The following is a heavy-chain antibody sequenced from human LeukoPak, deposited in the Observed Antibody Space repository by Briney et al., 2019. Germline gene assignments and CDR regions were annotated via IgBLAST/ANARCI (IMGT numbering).Heavy chain of an antibody. CDR2: INPNSGGT. CDR3: ARGGRYAGSYFDY. Sequence: ASVKVSCKASGYTFTGYYLYWVRQAPGQGPEWMGWINPNSGGTNYAQKFQGRVTVTRDTSISTAYMELSRLRSDDTAVYYCARGGRYAGSYFDYWGQGTLVTVSS. J-gene: IGHJ4*02. V-gene: IGHV1-2*02. D-gene: IGHD3-16*01. CDR1: GYTFTGYY.